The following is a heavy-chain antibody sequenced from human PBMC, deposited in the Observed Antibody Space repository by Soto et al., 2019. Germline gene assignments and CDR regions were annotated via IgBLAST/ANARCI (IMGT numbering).Heavy chain of an antibody. V-gene: IGHV4-59*08. CDR2: LYYTGST. D-gene: IGHD6-19*01. J-gene: IGHJ4*02. Sequence: PSETLSLTCSVSGASISGYHWGWIRQPPGKGLEWIGYLYYTGSTHYNPSLKSRVTMSVDTSKNQFSLKLNSVTAADTAVYYCARGFAIGWYTYFFDLWGQGTMVTVSS. CDR3: ARGFAIGWYTYFFDL. CDR1: GASISGYH.